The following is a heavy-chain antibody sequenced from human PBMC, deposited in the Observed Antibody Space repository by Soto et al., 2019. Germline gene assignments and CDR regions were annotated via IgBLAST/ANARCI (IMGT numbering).Heavy chain of an antibody. D-gene: IGHD6-19*01. J-gene: IGHJ6*02. Sequence: GGSLRLSCAASGFTFSSYGMHWVRQAPGKGLEWVAVIWYDGSNKYYADSVKGRFTISRDNSKNTLYLQMNSLRAEDTAVYYCARGQERYSSGPPNPYYYYGMDVWGQGTTVTVSS. CDR1: GFTFSSYG. V-gene: IGHV3-33*01. CDR3: ARGQERYSSGPPNPYYYYGMDV. CDR2: IWYDGSNK.